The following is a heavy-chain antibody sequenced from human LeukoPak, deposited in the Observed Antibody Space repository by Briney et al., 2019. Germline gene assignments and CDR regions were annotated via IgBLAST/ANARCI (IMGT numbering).Heavy chain of an antibody. J-gene: IGHJ4*02. CDR1: GYTFTSYG. V-gene: IGHV1-18*01. CDR2: ISAYNGNT. D-gene: IGHD2-15*01. CDR3: ARDPAQYFCSGGSCYLEY. Sequence: ASVKVSCKVSGYTFTSYGISWVRQAPGQGLEWMGWISAYNGNTNYAQKLQGRVTMTTDTSTSTAYMELRSLRSDDTAVYYCARDPAQYFCSGGSCYLEYWGQGTLVTVSS.